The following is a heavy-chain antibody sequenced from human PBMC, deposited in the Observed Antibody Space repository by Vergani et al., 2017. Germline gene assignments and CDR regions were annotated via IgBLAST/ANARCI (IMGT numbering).Heavy chain of an antibody. CDR1: GLAPNRHV. CDR2: ISFDGTNE. CDR3: VGDRGLGGGGSCYTEAWDY. V-gene: IGHV3-30*03. D-gene: IGHD2-2*02. J-gene: IGHJ4*02. Sequence: QVQLVESGGGVVQPGTPLRLPCVVSGLAPNRHVMYWVRQAPGKGLEWVVGISFDGTNEYYPDLVKGRFTISKDIAKNTLYLQVRSLRLEDTGVYRCVGDRGLGGGGSCYTEAWDYWGQGTPVTVSS.